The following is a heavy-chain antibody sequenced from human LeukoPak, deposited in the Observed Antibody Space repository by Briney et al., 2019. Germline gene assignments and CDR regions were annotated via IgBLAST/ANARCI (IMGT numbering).Heavy chain of an antibody. CDR2: ISSSSSYI. J-gene: IGHJ6*03. V-gene: IGHV3-21*01. CDR1: GFTFSSYS. D-gene: IGHD3-10*01. CDR3: TRRALGGYYYYYMDV. Sequence: GGSLRLSCAASGFTFSSYSMNWVRQAPGKGLEWVSSISSSSSYIYYADSVKGRFTISRDNAKNTLYLQMNSLRAEDTAVYYCTRRALGGYYYYYMDVWGKGTTVTVSS.